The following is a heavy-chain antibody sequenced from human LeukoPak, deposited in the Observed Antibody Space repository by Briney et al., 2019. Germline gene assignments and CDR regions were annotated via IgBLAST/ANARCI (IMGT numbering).Heavy chain of an antibody. V-gene: IGHV3-7*01. CDR1: GFTFSSYW. J-gene: IGHJ4*02. CDR3: ASWYSSSWYDFDY. D-gene: IGHD6-13*01. Sequence: PGGSLRLSCAASGFTFSSYWMSWVRQAPGKGLEWVANIKQDGSEKYYVDSVKGRFTISRDNAKNSLYLQMNSLRAEDTAVYYCASWYSSSWYDFDYWGQGTLVTVSS. CDR2: IKQDGSEK.